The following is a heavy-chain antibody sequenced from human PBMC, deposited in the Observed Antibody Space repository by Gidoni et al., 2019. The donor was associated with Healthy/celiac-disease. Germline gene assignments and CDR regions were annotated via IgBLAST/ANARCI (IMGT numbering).Heavy chain of an antibody. J-gene: IGHJ6*03. D-gene: IGHD2-2*01. Sequence: EVQLVESGGGLVKPGGSLRLSCAASGFTFSSYSMNWVRQAPGKGLEWVSSISSSSSYIYYADSVKGRFTISRDNAKNSLYLQMNSLRAEDTAVYYCARWGPDCSSTSCYPGGDYYYYYMDVWGKGTTVTVSS. CDR3: ARWGPDCSSTSCYPGGDYYYYYMDV. CDR1: GFTFSSYS. CDR2: ISSSSSYI. V-gene: IGHV3-21*01.